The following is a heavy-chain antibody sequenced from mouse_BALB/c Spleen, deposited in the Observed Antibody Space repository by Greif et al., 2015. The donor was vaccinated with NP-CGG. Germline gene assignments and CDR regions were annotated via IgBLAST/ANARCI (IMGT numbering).Heavy chain of an antibody. J-gene: IGHJ3*01. D-gene: IGHD3-1*01. CDR2: ISSGGGST. V-gene: IGHV5-12-1*01. CDR1: GFAFSSYD. Sequence: EVKVEESGGGLVKPGGSLKLSCAASGFAFSSYDMSWVRQTPEKRLEWVAYISSGGGSTYYPDTVKGRFTISRDNAKNTLLLQMSSLKSGDTAMDYCARHGGLILAYWGQGTLVTVSA. CDR3: ARHGGLILAY.